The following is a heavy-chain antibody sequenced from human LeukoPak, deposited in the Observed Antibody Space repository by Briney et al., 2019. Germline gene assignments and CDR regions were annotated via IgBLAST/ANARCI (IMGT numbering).Heavy chain of an antibody. J-gene: IGHJ3*02. D-gene: IGHD1-26*01. Sequence: PGGSLRLSCAASGFTFSSYSMKWVRQAPGKGLEWVSSISSSSSYIYYADSVKGRFTISRDNAKNSLYPQMNSLRAEDTAVYYCAREWELLRSFAFDIWGQGTMVTVSS. V-gene: IGHV3-21*01. CDR3: AREWELLRSFAFDI. CDR2: ISSSSSYI. CDR1: GFTFSSYS.